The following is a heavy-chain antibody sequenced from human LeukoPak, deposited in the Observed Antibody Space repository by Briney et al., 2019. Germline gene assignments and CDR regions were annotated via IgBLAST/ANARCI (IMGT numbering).Heavy chain of an antibody. CDR2: ISAYNGNT. D-gene: IGHD5-18*01. V-gene: IGHV1-18*01. Sequence: ASVKVSCKASGYTFTSYGISWVRQAPGQGLEWMGWISAYNGNTNYAQKLQGRVTMTTDTSTSTAYMELRSLRSDGTAVYYCARDSTRGYSYGSSRTFDYWGQGTLVTVSS. J-gene: IGHJ4*02. CDR3: ARDSTRGYSYGSSRTFDY. CDR1: GYTFTSYG.